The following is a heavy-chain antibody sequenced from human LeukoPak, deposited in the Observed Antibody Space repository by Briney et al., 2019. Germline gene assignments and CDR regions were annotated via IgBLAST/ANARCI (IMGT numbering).Heavy chain of an antibody. CDR1: GYTFTGYY. D-gene: IGHD3-3*01. J-gene: IGHJ3*02. CDR3: ASQSRIITIFGVVMTAHAFDI. V-gene: IGHV1-2*02. Sequence: ASVKVFCKASGYTFTGYYIHWVRQAPGQGLEWMGWINPNSGGTNYAQKFQDRVTMTRDTSISTAYMELSRLRSDDTAVYYCASQSRIITIFGVVMTAHAFDIWGQGTMVTVSS. CDR2: INPNSGGT.